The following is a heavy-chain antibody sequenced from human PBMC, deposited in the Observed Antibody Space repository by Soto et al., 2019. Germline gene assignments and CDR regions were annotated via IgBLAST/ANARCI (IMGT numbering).Heavy chain of an antibody. CDR3: AGKRCSGGSCYSYYYYYYMDV. CDR2: MNPNSGNT. Sequence: ASVKVSCKASGYTFTSYDINWVRQATGQGLEWMGWMNPNSGNTGYAQKFQGRVTMTRNTSISTAYMELSSLRSEDTAVYYCAGKRCSGGSCYSYYYYYYMDVRGKGTTVTVSS. J-gene: IGHJ6*03. V-gene: IGHV1-8*01. CDR1: GYTFTSYD. D-gene: IGHD2-15*01.